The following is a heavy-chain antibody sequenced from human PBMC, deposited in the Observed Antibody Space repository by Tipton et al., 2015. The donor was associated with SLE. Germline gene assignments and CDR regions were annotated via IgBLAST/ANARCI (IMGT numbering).Heavy chain of an antibody. D-gene: IGHD3/OR15-3a*01. CDR3: ARGATHGTGFFYYMDV. CDR2: INPSGGT. V-gene: IGHV1-2*02. Sequence: QSGPEVKKPGASVKVSCKASGYTFTDYYMHWVRQAPGQGLEWMGWINPSGGTHYPQKFRGRVTMTWDTSITTAYMELSSLTSDDTAIYFCARGATHGTGFFYYMDVWGKGTTVAVSS. CDR1: GYTFTDYY. J-gene: IGHJ6*03.